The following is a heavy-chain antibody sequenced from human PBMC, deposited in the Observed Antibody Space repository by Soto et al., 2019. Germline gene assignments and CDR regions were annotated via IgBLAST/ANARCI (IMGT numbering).Heavy chain of an antibody. CDR2: IIPIFGTA. J-gene: IGHJ5*02. Sequence: SVKVSCKASGGTFSSYAISWVRQAPGQGLEWMGGIIPIFGTANYAQKFQGRVTITADESTSTAYMELSSLRSEDTAVYYCARSPEKGLRLTQAFDPWVQGTLVTVSS. CDR3: ARSPEKGLRLTQAFDP. CDR1: GGTFSSYA. D-gene: IGHD6-6*01. V-gene: IGHV1-69*13.